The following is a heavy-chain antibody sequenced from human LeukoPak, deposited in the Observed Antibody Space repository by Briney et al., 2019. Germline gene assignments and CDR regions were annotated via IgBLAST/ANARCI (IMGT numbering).Heavy chain of an antibody. CDR2: IYTSGST. CDR1: GGSISSYY. D-gene: IGHD3-3*01. CDR3: ASHELNYDFWSGYSPFGY. J-gene: IGHJ4*02. V-gene: IGHV4-4*07. Sequence: SETLSLTCTVSGGSISSYYWSWIRQPAGKGLEWIGRIYTSGSTNYNPSLKSRVTMSVDTSKNQFSLKLSSVTAADTAVYYCASHELNYDFWSGYSPFGYWGQGTLVTVSS.